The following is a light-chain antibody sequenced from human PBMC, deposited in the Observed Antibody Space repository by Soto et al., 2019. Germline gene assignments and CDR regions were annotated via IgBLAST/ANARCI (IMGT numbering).Light chain of an antibody. J-gene: IGLJ1*01. V-gene: IGLV1-47*01. CDR3: AAWDDSLSGQEV. CDR1: SSNIGSNY. Sequence: QSVLTQPPSASGTPGQRVTISCSGSSSNIGSNYVYWYQQLPGTAPKLLIYRNNQRPSGVPDRFSGSKSGTSASLAISGLRSEDEADYYCAAWDDSLSGQEVFGIGTKVTVL. CDR2: RNN.